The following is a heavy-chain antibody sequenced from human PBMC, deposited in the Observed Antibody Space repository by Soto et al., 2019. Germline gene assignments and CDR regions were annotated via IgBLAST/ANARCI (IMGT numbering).Heavy chain of an antibody. J-gene: IGHJ4*02. Sequence: EVQLLESGGGLVQPGGSLRLSCAASGFTFSSYAMSWFRQAPGKGLEWVSAISGSGGSTYYADSEKGRFTISRDNSKNALYLQMNSLRAEETAVYYCAKDSVRNIVVVPAATDYYFDYRGQGTLVTVS. CDR1: GFTFSSYA. V-gene: IGHV3-23*01. CDR2: ISGSGGST. D-gene: IGHD2-2*01. CDR3: AKDSVRNIVVVPAATDYYFDY.